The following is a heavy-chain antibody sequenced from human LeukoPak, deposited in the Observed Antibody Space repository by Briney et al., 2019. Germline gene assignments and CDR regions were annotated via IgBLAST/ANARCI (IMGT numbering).Heavy chain of an antibody. CDR2: IKQDGSEK. CDR1: GFTFSSYS. Sequence: PGGSLRLSCAASGFTFSSYSMNWVRQAPGKGLEWVANIKQDGSEKYYVDSVKGRFTISRDNAKNSLYLQMNSLRAEDTAVYYCARVCETHCGAEPPVYWGRGTLVTVSS. D-gene: IGHD2-21*01. J-gene: IGHJ4*02. V-gene: IGHV3-7*01. CDR3: ARVCETHCGAEPPVY.